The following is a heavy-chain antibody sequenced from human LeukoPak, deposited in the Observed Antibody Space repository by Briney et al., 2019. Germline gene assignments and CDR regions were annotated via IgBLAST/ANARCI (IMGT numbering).Heavy chain of an antibody. V-gene: IGHV4-38-2*02. CDR3: ARVIDVAAAGYFDS. Sequence: SETLSLTCSVSGFSITTGYYWAWIRQPPGMGLEWIGTIFRIGSSYFNPSLKSRVTISVDTSKNQLSLKLSSVTAADTALYYCARVIDVAAAGYFDSWGQGTQVTVSS. CDR2: IFRIGSS. J-gene: IGHJ4*02. D-gene: IGHD6-13*01. CDR1: GFSITTGYY.